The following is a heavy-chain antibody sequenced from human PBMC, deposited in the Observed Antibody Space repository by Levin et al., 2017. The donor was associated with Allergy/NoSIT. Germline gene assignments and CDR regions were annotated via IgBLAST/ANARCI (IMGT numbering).Heavy chain of an antibody. D-gene: IGHD2-2*01. CDR3: ARVMGDCSTPTCSLFY. Sequence: KISCKASGGTFSNYAINWVRQAPGQGLEWMGGIIPIFNTPNYAQNFQGRVTITADDSTSTAYMQLSSLRSEDTAVYYCARVMGDCSTPTCSLFYWGQGTLVIVSS. V-gene: IGHV1-69*01. CDR2: IIPIFNTP. J-gene: IGHJ4*02. CDR1: GGTFSNYA.